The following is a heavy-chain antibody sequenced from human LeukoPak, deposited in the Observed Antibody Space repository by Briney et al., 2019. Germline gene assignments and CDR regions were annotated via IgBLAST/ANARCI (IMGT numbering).Heavy chain of an antibody. CDR1: GGSISTSSYY. D-gene: IGHD3-10*01. J-gene: IGHJ5*02. V-gene: IGHV4-39*07. CDR2: IYFSGST. CDR3: ARRHRGSGSYQYKSPYWFDP. Sequence: PSETLSLTCTVSGGSISTSSYYWGWIRQPPGKGLEWVGSIYFSGSTYYNPSLKSRVTISVDTSKNQFSLKLSSVTAADTAVYYCARRHRGSGSYQYKSPYWFDPWGQGTLVTVSS.